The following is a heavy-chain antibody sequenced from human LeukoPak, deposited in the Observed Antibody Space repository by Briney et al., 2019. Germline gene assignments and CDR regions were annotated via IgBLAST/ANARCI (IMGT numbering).Heavy chain of an antibody. CDR2: INSDGSST. V-gene: IGHV3-74*01. D-gene: IGHD3-10*01. J-gene: IGHJ4*02. Sequence: GGSLRLSCAASGFTFSSYWMHWVRQAPGKGLVWVSRINSDGSSTSYADSVKGRFAISRDNAKNTLYLQMNSLRAEDTAVYYCAKNMVRGVYYFDYWGQGTLVTVSS. CDR3: AKNMVRGVYYFDY. CDR1: GFTFSSYW.